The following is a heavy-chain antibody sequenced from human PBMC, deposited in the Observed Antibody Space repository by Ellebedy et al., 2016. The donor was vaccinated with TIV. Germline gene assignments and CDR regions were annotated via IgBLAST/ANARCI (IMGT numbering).Heavy chain of an antibody. J-gene: IGHJ6*02. Sequence: SGPTLVKPTQTLTLTCTFSGFSLSTSGVGVGWIRQPPGKALEWLALIYWDDDKRYSPFLKSRLTITKDTSKNQVVLTVTNMDPVDTATYYCAHLRVRGLINTYYYGMDVWGQGTTVTVSS. V-gene: IGHV2-5*02. CDR2: IYWDDDK. D-gene: IGHD3-10*01. CDR3: AHLRVRGLINTYYYGMDV. CDR1: GFSLSTSGVG.